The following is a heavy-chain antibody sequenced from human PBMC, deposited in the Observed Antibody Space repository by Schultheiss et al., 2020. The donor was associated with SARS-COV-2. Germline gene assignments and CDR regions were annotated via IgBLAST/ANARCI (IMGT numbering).Heavy chain of an antibody. J-gene: IGHJ5*02. CDR2: INHSGST. Sequence: SETLSLTCTVSGGSISSYYWSWIRQPPGKGLEWIGEINHSGSTNYNPSLKSRVTISVDTSKNQFSLKLSSVTAADTAVYYCARGAHSSGYLPWFDPWGQGTLVTVSS. CDR1: GGSISSYY. V-gene: IGHV4-34*01. D-gene: IGHD3-22*01. CDR3: ARGAHSSGYLPWFDP.